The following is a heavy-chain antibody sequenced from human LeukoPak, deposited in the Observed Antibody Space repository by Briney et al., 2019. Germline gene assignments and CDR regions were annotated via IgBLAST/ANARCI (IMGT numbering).Heavy chain of an antibody. CDR1: GGSISSGGYY. J-gene: IGHJ4*02. CDR3: ARAGIVGATDC. D-gene: IGHD1-26*01. V-gene: IGHV4-31*03. Sequence: TSETLSLTCTVSGGSISSGGYYWSWIRQHPGKGLEWIGYIYYSGSTYYNPSLKSRVTISVDTSKNQFSLKLSSVTAADTAVYYCARAGIVGATDCWGRGTLVTVSS. CDR2: IYYSGST.